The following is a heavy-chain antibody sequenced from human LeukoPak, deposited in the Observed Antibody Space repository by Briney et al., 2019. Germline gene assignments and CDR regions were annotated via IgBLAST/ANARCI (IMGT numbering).Heavy chain of an antibody. Sequence: GGSLRLSCAASGFTFSSHAMSWVRQAPGKGLEWVSAIGGRGGSTYYADSLEGRFTIARDNSKDMVYLQMNSLKVEDTAIYYCGKEGGAWGQGTKVTVSS. CDR1: GFTFSSHA. CDR2: IGGRGGST. D-gene: IGHD3-16*01. CDR3: GKEGGA. J-gene: IGHJ5*02. V-gene: IGHV3-23*01.